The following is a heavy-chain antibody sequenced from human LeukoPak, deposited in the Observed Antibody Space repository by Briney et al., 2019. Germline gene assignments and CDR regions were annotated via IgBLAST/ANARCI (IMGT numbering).Heavy chain of an antibody. Sequence: GSSVKVSGKASGGTFSSYAISWVRQAPGQGLEWMGGIIPIFGTANYAQKFQGRVTITADKSTSTAYMELSSLRSEDAAVYYCARGGLGYCSGGSCYSDYWGQGTLVTVSS. CDR1: GGTFSSYA. V-gene: IGHV1-69*06. D-gene: IGHD2-15*01. CDR2: IIPIFGTA. CDR3: ARGGLGYCSGGSCYSDY. J-gene: IGHJ4*02.